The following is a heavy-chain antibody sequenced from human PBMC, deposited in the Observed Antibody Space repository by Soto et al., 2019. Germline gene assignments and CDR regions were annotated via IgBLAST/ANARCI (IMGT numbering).Heavy chain of an antibody. CDR2: IYYSGST. CDR1: GGSISSYY. J-gene: IGHJ6*03. Sequence: QVQLQESGPGLVKPSETLSLTCTVSGGSISSYYWSWIRQPPGKGLEWIGYIYYSGSTNYNPSLKSRVTISVDTSKNQFSLKLSSVTAADTAVYYCARLGDGDYEPFDYYYYYMDVWGKGTTVTVSS. D-gene: IGHD4-17*01. CDR3: ARLGDGDYEPFDYYYYYMDV. V-gene: IGHV4-59*01.